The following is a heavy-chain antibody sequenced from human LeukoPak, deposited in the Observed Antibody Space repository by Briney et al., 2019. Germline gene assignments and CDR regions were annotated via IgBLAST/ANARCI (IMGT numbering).Heavy chain of an antibody. Sequence: SETLSLTCTVSGGSISSRSYYWGWIRQPPGKGLEWIGSIYYSGSTYYNPSLQSRVTISVDTSKNQFSLKLNSVTAADTAVYYCARFHSGSYHGGFDYWGQGTLVTVSS. D-gene: IGHD1-26*01. CDR1: GGSISSRSYY. CDR2: IYYSGST. CDR3: ARFHSGSYHGGFDY. V-gene: IGHV4-39*01. J-gene: IGHJ4*02.